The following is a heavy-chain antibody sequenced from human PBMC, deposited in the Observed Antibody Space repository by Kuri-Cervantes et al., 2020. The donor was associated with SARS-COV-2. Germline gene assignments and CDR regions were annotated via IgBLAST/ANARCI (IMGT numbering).Heavy chain of an antibody. Sequence: GESLKISCAASGFTFSSYGMHWVRQAPGKGLGWVTVIWYDGSNKYYADSVRGRFTISRDNSKNTLYLQMNSLRAEDTAVYYCARQPDRRYGMDVWGQGTTVTVSS. CDR3: ARQPDRRYGMDV. CDR2: IWYDGSNK. J-gene: IGHJ6*02. CDR1: GFTFSSYG. V-gene: IGHV3-33*01.